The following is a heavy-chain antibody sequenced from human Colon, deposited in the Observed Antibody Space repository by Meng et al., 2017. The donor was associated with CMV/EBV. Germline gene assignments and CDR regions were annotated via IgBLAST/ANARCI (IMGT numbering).Heavy chain of an antibody. Sequence: ASVKVSCKTSGFPFTSYSFTGVRQAPGQGLEWLGWISSYKGNTNYAQIVRGRVTITPDPSTTTAYLELGSLRSDDTAVYYCARLNGGNSGDWFDPWGQGTLVTVSS. D-gene: IGHD4-23*01. V-gene: IGHV1-18*04. CDR3: ARLNGGNSGDWFDP. CDR2: ISSYKGNT. CDR1: GFPFTSYS. J-gene: IGHJ5*02.